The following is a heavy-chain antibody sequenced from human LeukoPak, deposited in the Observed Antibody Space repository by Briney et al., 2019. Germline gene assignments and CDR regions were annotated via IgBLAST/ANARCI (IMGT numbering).Heavy chain of an antibody. J-gene: IGHJ4*02. Sequence: GGSLRLSCAASGFTFSSYGMHWVRQAPGKGLEWVAFIRYDGSNTYYADSVKGRFTISRDNSKNTLYLQMNSLRAEDTAVYYCANPAGLRLYYFDYWGQGTLVTVSS. CDR3: ANPAGLRLYYFDY. CDR1: GFTFSSYG. V-gene: IGHV3-30*02. CDR2: IRYDGSNT. D-gene: IGHD5-12*01.